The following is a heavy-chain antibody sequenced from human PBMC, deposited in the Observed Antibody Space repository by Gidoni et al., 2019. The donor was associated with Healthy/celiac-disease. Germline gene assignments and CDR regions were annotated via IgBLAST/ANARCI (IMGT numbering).Heavy chain of an antibody. Sequence: EVQLVESGGGLVPPGGALRVSCADSGLAFSSYWMRWVRQAPGEGLEWVANMKQDGSDKYYVDSVKGRFTISRDNAKNSLYLQMNSLRAEDTAVYYCASFQRKQWLVPFDYWGQGTLVTVSS. CDR3: ASFQRKQWLVPFDY. V-gene: IGHV3-7*01. J-gene: IGHJ4*02. D-gene: IGHD6-19*01. CDR2: MKQDGSDK. CDR1: GLAFSSYW.